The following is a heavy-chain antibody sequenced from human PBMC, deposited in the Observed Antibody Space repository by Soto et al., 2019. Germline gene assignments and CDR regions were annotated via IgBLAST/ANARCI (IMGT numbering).Heavy chain of an antibody. Sequence: SVKVSCKASGGTFSSYAISWVRQAPGQGLEWMGGIIAIYGTANYAQKFQGRVTITADKSTSTAYMELSSLRSEDTAVYYCAREDGYYCLFDFWGQGTLVTVSS. CDR1: GGTFSSYA. D-gene: IGHD5-12*01. CDR2: IIAIYGTA. CDR3: AREDGYYCLFDF. J-gene: IGHJ4*02. V-gene: IGHV1-69*06.